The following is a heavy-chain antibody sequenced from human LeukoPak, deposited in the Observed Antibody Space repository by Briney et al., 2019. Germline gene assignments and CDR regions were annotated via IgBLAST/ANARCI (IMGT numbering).Heavy chain of an antibody. CDR1: GYTFTSYD. V-gene: IGHV1-8*03. D-gene: IGHD3-22*01. CDR2: MNPNSGNT. Sequence: ASAKVSCKASGYTFTSYDINWVRQATGQGLEWMGWMNPNSGNTGYAQKFQGRVTITRNTSISTAYMELSSLRSEDTAVYYCARIPGTYDSSGYYSNWFDPWGQGTLVTVSS. J-gene: IGHJ5*02. CDR3: ARIPGTYDSSGYYSNWFDP.